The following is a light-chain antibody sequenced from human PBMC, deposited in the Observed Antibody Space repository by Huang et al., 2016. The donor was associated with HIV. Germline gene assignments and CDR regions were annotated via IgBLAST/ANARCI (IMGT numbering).Light chain of an antibody. CDR1: QRVTSN. V-gene: IGKV3-15*01. Sequence: EVVMTQSPAILSVSPGERATLSCRASQRVTSNLAGYQQKPGQAPRLLIYSASTRATGIPARFSGSESGTEFPLTISSLQSEDFAVYYCQHYNNWPWWTFGQGTKVEIK. CDR2: SAS. CDR3: QHYNNWPWWT. J-gene: IGKJ1*01.